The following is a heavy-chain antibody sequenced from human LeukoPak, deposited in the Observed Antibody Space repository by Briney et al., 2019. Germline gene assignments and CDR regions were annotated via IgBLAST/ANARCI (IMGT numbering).Heavy chain of an antibody. CDR1: GGSISSGGYY. V-gene: IGHV4-31*03. D-gene: IGHD3-10*01. Sequence: PSETLSLTCTVSGGSISSGGYYWSWIRQHPGKGLEWIGYIYYSGSTCYNPSLKSRVTISVDTSKNQFSLKLSSVTAADTAVYYCASFEVRDTYGMDVWGQGTTVTVSS. CDR3: ASFEVRDTYGMDV. J-gene: IGHJ6*02. CDR2: IYYSGST.